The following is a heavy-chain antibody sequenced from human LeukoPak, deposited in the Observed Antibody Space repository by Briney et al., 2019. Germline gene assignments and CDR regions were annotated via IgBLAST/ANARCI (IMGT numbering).Heavy chain of an antibody. J-gene: IGHJ4*02. D-gene: IGHD3-10*01. Sequence: SETLSLTCTVSGGSINSGGYYWNWIRQHPGTGLEWIGSIYYSGSTYYNPSLKSRLTISVDTSKNHFSLKLSSVTAADTAIYYCARSITMVRGFDYWGQGILVTVSS. CDR3: ARSITMVRGFDY. CDR2: IYYSGST. V-gene: IGHV4-31*03. CDR1: GGSINSGGYY.